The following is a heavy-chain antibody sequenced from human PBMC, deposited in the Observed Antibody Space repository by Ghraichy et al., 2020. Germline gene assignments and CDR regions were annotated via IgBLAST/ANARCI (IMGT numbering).Heavy chain of an antibody. CDR3: ARVGPAYCGGDCYIWYFDL. V-gene: IGHV4-59*01. Sequence: SETLSLTCTVSGGSISSYYWSWIRQPPGKGLEWIGYIYYSGSTNYNPSLKSRVTISVDTSKNQFSLKLSSVTAADTAVYYCARVGPAYCGGDCYIWYFDLWGRGTLVTVSS. CDR1: GGSISSYY. J-gene: IGHJ2*01. CDR2: IYYSGST. D-gene: IGHD2-21*02.